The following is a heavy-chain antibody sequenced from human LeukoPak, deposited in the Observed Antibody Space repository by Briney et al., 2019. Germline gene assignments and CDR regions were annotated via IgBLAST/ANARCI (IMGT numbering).Heavy chain of an antibody. D-gene: IGHD2/OR15-2a*01. J-gene: IGHJ6*03. CDR1: GFTFDDYA. CDR3: AKDAYGGATFFYYMDV. Sequence: GGSLRLSCAGSGFTFDDYAMHWVRQTPGKGLEWVSGISWNSGNIAYADFVGGRFTISRDNAKNSLSLQMNSLSDEDTAVYYCAKDAYGGATFFYYMDVWGKGATVTVS. V-gene: IGHV3-9*01. CDR2: ISWNSGNI.